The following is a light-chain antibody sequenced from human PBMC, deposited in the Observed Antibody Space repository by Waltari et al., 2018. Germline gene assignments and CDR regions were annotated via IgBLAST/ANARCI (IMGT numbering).Light chain of an antibody. Sequence: EIVLTQSPAPLSLSPGERATRSSRASQSVSSYLAWYQQKHGQAPRLLIYDASNRATGIPARFSGSGSGTDFTLTISSLEPEDFAVYYCQQRSNWLTFGGGTKVEIK. CDR1: QSVSSY. J-gene: IGKJ4*01. CDR2: DAS. V-gene: IGKV3-11*01. CDR3: QQRSNWLT.